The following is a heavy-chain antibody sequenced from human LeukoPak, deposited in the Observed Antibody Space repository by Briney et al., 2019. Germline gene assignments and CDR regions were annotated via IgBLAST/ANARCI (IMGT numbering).Heavy chain of an antibody. Sequence: GRSLRLSCAASGFTFSSYSMNWVRQAPGKGLEWVSSISSSSSYIYYADSVKGRFTISRDNAKNSLYLQMNSLRAEDTAVYYCARERYDHDHYYYYGMDVWGQGTTVTVSS. CDR1: GFTFSSYS. CDR3: ARERYDHDHYYYYGMDV. J-gene: IGHJ6*02. V-gene: IGHV3-21*01. D-gene: IGHD5-12*01. CDR2: ISSSSSYI.